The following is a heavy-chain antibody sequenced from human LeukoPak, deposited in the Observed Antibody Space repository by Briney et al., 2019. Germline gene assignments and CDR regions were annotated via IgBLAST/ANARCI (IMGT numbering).Heavy chain of an antibody. CDR3: AKGWVDYDILTGYRY. CDR2: ISYDGSNK. CDR1: GFTFSSYG. D-gene: IGHD3-9*01. J-gene: IGHJ4*02. V-gene: IGHV3-30*18. Sequence: GGSLRLSCAASGFTFSSYGMHWVRQAPGKGLEWVAVISYDGSNKYYADSVKGRFTISRDNSKNTLYLQKNSLRAEDTAVYYCAKGWVDYDILTGYRYWGQGTLVTVSS.